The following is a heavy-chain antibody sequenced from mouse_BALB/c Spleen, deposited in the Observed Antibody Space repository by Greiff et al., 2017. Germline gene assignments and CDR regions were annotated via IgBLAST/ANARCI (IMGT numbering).Heavy chain of an antibody. CDR1: GFTFSSYG. CDR3: ARHDYFDY. J-gene: IGHJ2*01. Sequence: EVQRVESGGDLVKPGGSLKLSCAASGFTFSSYGMSWVRQTPDKRLEWVATISSGGSYTYYPDSVKGRFTISRDNAKNTLYLQMNSLKSEDTAMYYCARHDYFDYWGQGTTLTVSS. CDR2: ISSGGSYT. V-gene: IGHV5-6*01.